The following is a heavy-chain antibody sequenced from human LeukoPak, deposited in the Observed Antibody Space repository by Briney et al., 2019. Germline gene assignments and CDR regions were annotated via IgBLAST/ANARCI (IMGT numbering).Heavy chain of an antibody. D-gene: IGHD1-7*01. Sequence: GASVKVSCKASGGTFSSYAISWVRQAPGQGLEWMGGIIPIFGTANYAQKFQGRVTIATDESTSTAYMELSSLRSEDTAVYYCASTNWNYKPGEPDYWGQGTLVTVSS. CDR3: ASTNWNYKPGEPDY. CDR1: GGTFSSYA. CDR2: IIPIFGTA. J-gene: IGHJ4*02. V-gene: IGHV1-69*05.